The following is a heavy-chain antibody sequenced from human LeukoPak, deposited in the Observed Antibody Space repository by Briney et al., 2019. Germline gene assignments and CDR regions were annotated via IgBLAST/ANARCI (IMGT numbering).Heavy chain of an antibody. J-gene: IGHJ4*02. D-gene: IGHD3-3*01. CDR2: IYSGGST. CDR1: GFTFSSYS. CDR3: ARQYDFWSGYYPGPFDY. Sequence: GGSLRLSCAASGFTFSSYSMNWVRQAPGKGLEWVSVIYSGGSTYYADSVKGRFTISRDNSKNTLYLQMNSLRAEDTAVYYCARQYDFWSGYYPGPFDYWGQGTLVTVSS. V-gene: IGHV3-66*04.